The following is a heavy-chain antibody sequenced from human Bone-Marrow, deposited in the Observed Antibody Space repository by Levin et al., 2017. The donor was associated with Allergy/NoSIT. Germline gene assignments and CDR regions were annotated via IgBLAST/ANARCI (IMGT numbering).Heavy chain of an antibody. CDR3: ARQSGFCSDTTCVVSDS. Sequence: GESLKISCEGSGYYFTNSWIAWVRQMPGKGLEWMGIIYPGDSDTRYSPSFQGQVTISADKSNSTAYLQWSSLKASDTAMYYCARQSGFCSDTTCVVSDSWGQGTLVTVSS. J-gene: IGHJ4*02. D-gene: IGHD2-2*01. V-gene: IGHV5-51*01. CDR1: GYYFTNSW. CDR2: IYPGDSDT.